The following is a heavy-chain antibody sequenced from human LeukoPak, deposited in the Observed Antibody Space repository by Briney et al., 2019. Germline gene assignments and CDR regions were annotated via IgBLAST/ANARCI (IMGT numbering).Heavy chain of an antibody. Sequence: ASVKVSCKASGYTFTSYAMNWVRQAPGQGLEWMGWINTNTGNPTYAQGFTGRFVFSLDTSVSTAYLQISSLKAEDTAVYYCARRKPLRGYDSSGYCVYRGQGTLVTVSS. CDR3: ARRKPLRGYDSSGYCVY. V-gene: IGHV7-4-1*02. J-gene: IGHJ4*02. CDR1: GYTFTSYA. CDR2: INTNTGNP. D-gene: IGHD3-22*01.